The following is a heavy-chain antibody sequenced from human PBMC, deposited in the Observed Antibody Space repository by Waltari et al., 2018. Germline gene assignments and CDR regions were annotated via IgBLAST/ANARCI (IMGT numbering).Heavy chain of an antibody. CDR3: ARGGVPDYYGSGSPYRNWFDP. CDR2: INNGGVT. CDR1: GGSFSGYH. Sequence: QVQLKQWGAGTLKPSDTLSLTCGVHGGSFSGYHWTWVRQSPGKGLEWIGEINNGGVTNYSPSLKSRVTISVDASKNQFSLFVRSVTAADTAVYYCARGGVPDYYGSGSPYRNWFDPWGQGTLVTVSS. J-gene: IGHJ5*02. V-gene: IGHV4-34*02. D-gene: IGHD3-10*01.